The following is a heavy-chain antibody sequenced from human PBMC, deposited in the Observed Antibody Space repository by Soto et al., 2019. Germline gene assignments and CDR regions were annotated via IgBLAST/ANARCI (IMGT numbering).Heavy chain of an antibody. CDR3: TTDHSNYYYYGMDV. CDR1: GFTFSNAW. J-gene: IGHJ6*02. D-gene: IGHD4-4*01. V-gene: IGHV3-15*07. Sequence: GGSLRLSCAASGFTFSNAWMNWVRQAPGKGLEWVGRIKSKTDGGTTDYAAPVKGRFTISRDDSKNTLYLQMNSLKTEDTAVYYCTTDHSNYYYYGMDVWGQGTTVTVSS. CDR2: IKSKTDGGTT.